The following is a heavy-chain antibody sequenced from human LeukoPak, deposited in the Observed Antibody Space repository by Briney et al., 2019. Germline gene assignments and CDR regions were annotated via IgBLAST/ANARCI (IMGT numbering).Heavy chain of an antibody. CDR1: GFTFSSYG. CDR3: AKRPTPAQGFDY. D-gene: IGHD2-2*01. J-gene: IGHJ4*02. V-gene: IGHV3-23*01. Sequence: GGTLRLSCAASGFTFSSYGMSWVRQAPGKGLEWVSAISGSGGSTYYADSVKGRFTISRDNSKNTLYLQMNSLRAEDTAVYYCAKRPTPAQGFDYWGQGTLVTVSS. CDR2: ISGSGGST.